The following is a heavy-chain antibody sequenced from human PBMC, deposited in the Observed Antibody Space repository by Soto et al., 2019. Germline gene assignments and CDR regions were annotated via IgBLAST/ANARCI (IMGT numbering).Heavy chain of an antibody. V-gene: IGHV1-69*13. CDR2: IIPIFGTA. J-gene: IGHJ6*02. Sequence: SVKVSCKASGGTFSSYAISWVRQAPGQGLEWMGGIIPIFGTANYAQKFQGRVTITADESTSTAYMELSSLRSEDTAVYYCATRIYGIVGGMDVWGQGTTVTVSS. CDR1: GGTFSSYA. CDR3: ATRIYGIVGGMDV. D-gene: IGHD3-16*02.